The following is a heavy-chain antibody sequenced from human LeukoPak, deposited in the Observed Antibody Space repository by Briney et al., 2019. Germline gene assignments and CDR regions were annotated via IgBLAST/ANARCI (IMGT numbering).Heavy chain of an antibody. J-gene: IGHJ4*02. CDR3: ARDSGGLHY. D-gene: IGHD1-26*01. CDR1: GGSFSGYY. CDR2: INHSGST. Sequence: SETLSLTCAVYGGSFSGYYWSWIRQPPGKGLEWIGEINHSGSTNYNPSLKSRVTISVDTSKNQFSLKLSSVTAAGTAVYYCARDSGGLHYWGQGTLVTVSS. V-gene: IGHV4-34*01.